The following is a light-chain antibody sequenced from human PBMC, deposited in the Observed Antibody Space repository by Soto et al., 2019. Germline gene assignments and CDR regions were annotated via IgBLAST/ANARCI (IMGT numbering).Light chain of an antibody. J-gene: IGLJ3*02. V-gene: IGLV2-8*01. CDR1: SSDVGGYNY. Sequence: QSALTQPPSASGSPGQSVTISCTGTSSDVGGYNYVSWYQQHPGKVPKLMIYEVTKRPSGVPDRFSGSKSGNTASLTVSGLRAEEEADYYCSSYAGSNILVFGGGTKLTVL. CDR2: EVT. CDR3: SSYAGSNILV.